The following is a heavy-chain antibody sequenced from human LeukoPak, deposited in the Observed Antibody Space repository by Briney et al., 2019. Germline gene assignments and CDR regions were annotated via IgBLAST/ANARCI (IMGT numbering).Heavy chain of an antibody. CDR1: GGSISSGDYY. Sequence: PSRTLSLTCTVSGGSISSGDYYWSWIRQPPGKGLEWIGYIYYSGSTYYNPSLKSRVTISVDTSKNQFSLKLSSVTAADTAVYYCARAPPGIATYFDYWGQGTLVTVSS. V-gene: IGHV4-30-4*01. J-gene: IGHJ4*02. CDR3: ARAPPGIATYFDY. D-gene: IGHD6-13*01. CDR2: IYYSGST.